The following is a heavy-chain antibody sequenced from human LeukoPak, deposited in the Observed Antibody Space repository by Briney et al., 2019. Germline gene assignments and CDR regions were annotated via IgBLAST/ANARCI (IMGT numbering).Heavy chain of an antibody. CDR2: IKEDGSEK. J-gene: IGHJ4*02. D-gene: IGHD5-18*01. Sequence: GGSLRLSCAASGFTVSSNYMSWVRQAPGKGQEWVANIKEDGSEKYCVDSVKVRFTISRDNAKNSLYLQMNSLRAEDTAVYYCAREYGYSYGTVWGQGTLVTVSS. V-gene: IGHV3-7*03. CDR3: AREYGYSYGTV. CDR1: GFTVSSNY.